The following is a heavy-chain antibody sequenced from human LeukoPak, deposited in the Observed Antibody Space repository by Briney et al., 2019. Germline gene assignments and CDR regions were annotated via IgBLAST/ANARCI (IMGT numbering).Heavy chain of an antibody. Sequence: SQTLSLSCVVSGDSVSSNSATWNWIRQSPSRGLEWLGRTYYRSKWYNEYAVSVKSRITFNADTSKNQFSLKLSSVTAADTAVYYCARLCQLRQLGGYYYYYMDVWGKGTTVTISS. CDR3: ARLCQLRQLGGYYYYYMDV. D-gene: IGHD6-13*01. CDR1: GDSVSSNSAT. J-gene: IGHJ6*03. V-gene: IGHV6-1*01. CDR2: TYYRSKWYN.